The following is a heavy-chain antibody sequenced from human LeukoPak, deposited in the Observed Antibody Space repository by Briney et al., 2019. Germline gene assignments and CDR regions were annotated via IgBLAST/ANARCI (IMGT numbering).Heavy chain of an antibody. CDR2: IKEDGSAI. D-gene: IGHD7-27*01. CDR3: ARDFWGSGDY. J-gene: IGHJ4*02. CDR1: GFTFSNYW. Sequence: GPSLRLSCAASGFTFSNYWISWVRQQPGEWLEWVENIKEDGSAIYYTDYVKGRFTISRDNAKNSVYLQMNSLRGEDTAVYYCARDFWGSGDYWGEGALVTVYS. V-gene: IGHV3-7*01.